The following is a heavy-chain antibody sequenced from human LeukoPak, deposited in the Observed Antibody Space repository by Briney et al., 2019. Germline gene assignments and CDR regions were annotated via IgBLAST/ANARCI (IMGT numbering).Heavy chain of an antibody. V-gene: IGHV1-2*02. D-gene: IGHD4-17*01. Sequence: ASVKVSCKASGYTFTGYYMHWVRQAPGQGLEWMGWINPNSGGTNYAQKFQGRVTMTRDTSISTAYMELSRLRSDDTAVYYCARGPTTVTTFFHYYYMDVWGKGTTVTISS. CDR3: ARGPTTVTTFFHYYYMDV. J-gene: IGHJ6*03. CDR1: GYTFTGYY. CDR2: INPNSGGT.